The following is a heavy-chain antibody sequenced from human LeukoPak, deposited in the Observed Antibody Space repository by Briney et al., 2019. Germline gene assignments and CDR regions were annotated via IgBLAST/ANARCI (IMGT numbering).Heavy chain of an antibody. CDR2: INHSGST. CDR1: GGSFSGYY. CDR3: AGGLWTPTADP. J-gene: IGHJ5*02. D-gene: IGHD1-1*01. Sequence: SETLSLTCAVYGGSFSGYYWSWIRQPPGKGLEWIGGINHSGSTNYNPSLKSRVTISVDTSKNQFSLKLSSVTAADTAVYYCAGGLWTPTADPWGQGTLVTVSS. V-gene: IGHV4-34*01.